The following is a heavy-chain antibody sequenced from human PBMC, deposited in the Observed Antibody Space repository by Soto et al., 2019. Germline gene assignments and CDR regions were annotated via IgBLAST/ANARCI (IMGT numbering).Heavy chain of an antibody. CDR1: GYRFTRYD. Sequence: GASVKVSCTASGYRFTRYDINWVRQATGQGLEWMGWMNPNSGNTGYAQKFQGRVTMTRNTSISTAYMELSSLRSEDTAVYYCAREQQPDRDFDYWGQGTLVTVSS. CDR2: MNPNSGNT. CDR3: AREQQPDRDFDY. J-gene: IGHJ4*02. V-gene: IGHV1-8*01. D-gene: IGHD6-13*01.